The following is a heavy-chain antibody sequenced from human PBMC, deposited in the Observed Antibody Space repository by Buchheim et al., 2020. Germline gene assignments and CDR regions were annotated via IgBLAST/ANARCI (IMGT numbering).Heavy chain of an antibody. Sequence: QVQLQESGPGLVKPSQTLSLTCSVSGGSMSNGDYYWSWIRQPPGKGLEWIGYIYYRGSTDYNPSLKSRVTISVDTSKNPFSLKLSSVTAADTAVYYCARASGYYGSGSYYRLNLNWIDPWGQGTL. CDR2: IYYRGST. J-gene: IGHJ5*02. CDR3: ARASGYYGSGSYYRLNLNWIDP. V-gene: IGHV4-30-4*01. D-gene: IGHD3-10*01. CDR1: GGSMSNGDYY.